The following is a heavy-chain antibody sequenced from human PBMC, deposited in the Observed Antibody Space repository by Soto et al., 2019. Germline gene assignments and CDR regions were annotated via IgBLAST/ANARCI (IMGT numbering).Heavy chain of an antibody. V-gene: IGHV4-31*11. CDR2: IYYSGST. D-gene: IGHD3-3*01. Sequence: SETLSLTCAVYGGSFSSGGYYWSWIRQHPGKGLEWIGYIYYSGSTYYNPSLKSRVTISVDTSKSQFSLKLSSVTAADTAVYYCARDLYYDSLWGQGTLVTVSS. CDR3: ARDLYYDSL. J-gene: IGHJ4*02. CDR1: GGSFSSGGYY.